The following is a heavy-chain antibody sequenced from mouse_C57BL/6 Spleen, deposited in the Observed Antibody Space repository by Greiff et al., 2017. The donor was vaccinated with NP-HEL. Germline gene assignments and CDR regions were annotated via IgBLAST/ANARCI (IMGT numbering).Heavy chain of an antibody. D-gene: IGHD4-1*02. CDR1: GFTFSSYA. J-gene: IGHJ2*01. CDR2: ISDGGSYT. V-gene: IGHV5-4*01. Sequence: EVQLVESGGGLVKPGGSLKLSCAASGFTFSSYAMSWVRQTPEKRLEWVATISDGGSYTYYPDNVKGRFTISRDNAKNNLYLQMSHLKSEDTAMYYCARDPNWDYFDYWGQGTTFTVSS. CDR3: ARDPNWDYFDY.